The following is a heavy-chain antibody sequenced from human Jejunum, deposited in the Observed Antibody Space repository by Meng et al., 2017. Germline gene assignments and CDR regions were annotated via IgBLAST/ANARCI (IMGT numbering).Heavy chain of an antibody. V-gene: IGHV3-30*01. D-gene: IGHD3-22*01. CDR2: VSFDGTET. J-gene: IGHJ5*02. CDR3: ARSGGFSSEYP. CDR1: GFNFHGYA. Sequence: QGRLVESGGGVVQPGRSLRLSCAASGFNFHGYAMHWVRQAPGKGLEWVAGVSFDGTETFYADSVKGRFAISRDNSKNTLFLQMNGLRAEDTAMYYCARSGGFSSEYPWGQGTLVTVSS.